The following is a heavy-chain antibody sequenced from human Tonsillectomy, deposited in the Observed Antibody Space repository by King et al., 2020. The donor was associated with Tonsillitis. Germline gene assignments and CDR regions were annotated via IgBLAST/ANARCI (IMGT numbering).Heavy chain of an antibody. J-gene: IGHJ4*02. Sequence: EVQLVQSGGGLVQPGGSLRLSCAASGFTFSNYAMSWVRQAPGKGLKWVSSINSSGGSTFSADSVKGRFTVSRDNSKNTLYLEMNSLRAEDTAKYYCAKGSSAWYTSVPLDNWGQGTLVTVS. CDR1: GFTFSNYA. D-gene: IGHD6-19*01. CDR3: AKGSSAWYTSVPLDN. CDR2: INSSGGST. V-gene: IGHV3-23*04.